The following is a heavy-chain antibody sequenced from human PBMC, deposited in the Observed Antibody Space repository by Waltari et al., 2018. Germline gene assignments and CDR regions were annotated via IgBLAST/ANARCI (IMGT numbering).Heavy chain of an antibody. CDR2: INTNTGNP. Sequence: QVQLVQSGSELKKPGASVKVSCKASGYTFTSYAMNWVRQAPGQGLEWMGWINTNTGNPTYAQGFTGRLVFSLDTSVSTAYLQISSLKAEDTAVYYCARDMKGEEQLGTLGYYGMDVWGQGTTVTVSS. CDR3: ARDMKGEEQLGTLGYYGMDV. CDR1: GYTFTSYA. D-gene: IGHD6-13*01. J-gene: IGHJ6*02. V-gene: IGHV7-4-1*02.